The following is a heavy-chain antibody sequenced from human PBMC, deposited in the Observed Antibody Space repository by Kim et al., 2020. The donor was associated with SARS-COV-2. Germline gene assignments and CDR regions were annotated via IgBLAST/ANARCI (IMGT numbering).Heavy chain of an antibody. J-gene: IGHJ6*02. CDR1: GFNFNSYS. D-gene: IGHD3-10*01. CDR3: ARCPVSMTMVRGMITTTLFDYYNMDA. Sequence: GGSLRLSCTVSGFNFNSYSMNWVRQAPGKGLEWVSYISSSSSTVYYAGSVRGRFTISRDNAKNSLFLQMNSLRDDDTAVYYCARCPVSMTMVRGMITTTLFDYYNMDAWGQGTTVTVSS. V-gene: IGHV3-48*02. CDR2: ISSSSSTV.